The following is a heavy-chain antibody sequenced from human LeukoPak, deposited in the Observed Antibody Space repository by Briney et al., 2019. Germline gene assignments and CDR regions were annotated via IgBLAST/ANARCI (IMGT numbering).Heavy chain of an antibody. J-gene: IGHJ4*02. D-gene: IGHD6-13*01. CDR1: GGSFSGYY. CDR2: INHSGST. Sequence: SETLSLACAVYGGSFSGYYWSWIRQPPGKGLEWIGEINHSGSTNYNPSLKSRVTISVDTPKNQFSLKLSSVTAADTAVYYCAGSGGAAAGTFFDYWGQGTLVTVSS. CDR3: AGSGGAAAGTFFDY. V-gene: IGHV4-34*01.